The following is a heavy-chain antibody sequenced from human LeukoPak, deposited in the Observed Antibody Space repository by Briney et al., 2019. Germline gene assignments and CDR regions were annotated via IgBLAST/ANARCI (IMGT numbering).Heavy chain of an antibody. CDR2: INHSGST. J-gene: IGHJ4*02. V-gene: IGHV4-34*01. D-gene: IGHD6-19*01. CDR3: ARGDVAVAEYFDY. Sequence: SETLSLTCAVYGESFSGYYWSWIRQPPGKGLEWIGEINHSGSTNYNPSLKSRVTISVDTSKNQFSLKLSSVTAADTAVYYCARGDVAVAEYFDYWGQGTLVTVSS. CDR1: GESFSGYY.